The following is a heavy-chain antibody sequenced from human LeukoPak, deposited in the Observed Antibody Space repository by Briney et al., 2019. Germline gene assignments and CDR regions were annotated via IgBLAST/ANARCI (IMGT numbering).Heavy chain of an antibody. D-gene: IGHD2-2*02. CDR2: ISSSSSYI. Sequence: GGSLRLSCAASGFTFSSYSMNWVRQAPGKGLEWVSSISSSSSYIYYADSVKGRFTISRDNAKNSLYLQMNSLRAEDTAVYYCARGNPYIVVVPAAIPAFDIWGQGTMVTVSS. CDR1: GFTFSSYS. V-gene: IGHV3-21*01. CDR3: ARGNPYIVVVPAAIPAFDI. J-gene: IGHJ3*02.